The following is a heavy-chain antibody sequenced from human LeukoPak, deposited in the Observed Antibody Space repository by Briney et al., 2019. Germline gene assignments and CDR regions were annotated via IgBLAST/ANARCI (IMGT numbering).Heavy chain of an antibody. CDR3: ARSGYCSSTSCYPIDY. Sequence: GESLKISCKGSGYSFTSYWNGWVRQMPGKGLEWMGIIYPGDSDTRYSPSFQGQVTISADKSISPAYLQWSSLKASDTAMYYCARSGYCSSTSCYPIDYWGQGTLVTVSS. D-gene: IGHD2-2*01. V-gene: IGHV5-51*01. CDR2: IYPGDSDT. J-gene: IGHJ4*02. CDR1: GYSFTSYW.